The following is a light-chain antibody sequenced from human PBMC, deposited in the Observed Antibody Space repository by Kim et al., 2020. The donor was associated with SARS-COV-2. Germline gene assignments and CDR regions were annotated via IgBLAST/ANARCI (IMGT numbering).Light chain of an antibody. CDR3: QQYNNWPRT. CDR1: QSVSSN. V-gene: IGKV3-15*01. CDR2: GAS. Sequence: EILMTQSPATLSVSPGERATLSCRASQSVSSNLAWYQQKPGQAPRLLIYGASTRATGIPARFSGSGSGTEFTITISSLQSEDFALYFCQQYNNWPRTFGQGTKVDIK. J-gene: IGKJ1*01.